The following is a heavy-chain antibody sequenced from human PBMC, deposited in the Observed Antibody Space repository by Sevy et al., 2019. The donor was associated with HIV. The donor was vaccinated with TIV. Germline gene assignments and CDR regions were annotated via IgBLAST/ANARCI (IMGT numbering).Heavy chain of an antibody. J-gene: IGHJ4*01. Sequence: SETLSLTCAVSDYSVTSGYYWGWSRQPPGTGLEWIGSFYHTGTTYYNPSLKSRVTISVDTSKNQFSLKLSSVTAADTAIYYCGYTLAGYKVDYWGHGTLVTVSS. CDR3: GYTLAGYKVDY. D-gene: IGHD2-2*02. CDR2: FYHTGTT. V-gene: IGHV4-38-2*01. CDR1: DYSVTSGYY.